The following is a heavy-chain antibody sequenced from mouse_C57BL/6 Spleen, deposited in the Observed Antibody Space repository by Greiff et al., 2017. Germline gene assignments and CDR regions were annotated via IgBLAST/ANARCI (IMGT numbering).Heavy chain of an antibody. CDR1: GFTFSSYA. D-gene: IGHD2-4*01. CDR3: TSLLGYDYDAGFAY. V-gene: IGHV5-9-1*02. Sequence: DVKLVESGEGLVKPGRSLKLSCAASGFTFSSYAMSWVRQTPEKRLEWVAYISSGGDYIYYAATVKGRFTISRDNARNTLYLQMSSLKSEDTAMYYCTSLLGYDYDAGFAYWGQGTLVTVSA. CDR2: ISSGGDYI. J-gene: IGHJ3*01.